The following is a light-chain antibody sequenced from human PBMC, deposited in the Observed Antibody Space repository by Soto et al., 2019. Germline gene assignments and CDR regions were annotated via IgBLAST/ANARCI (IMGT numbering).Light chain of an antibody. CDR1: QSLLHTNGNNY. J-gene: IGKJ1*01. V-gene: IGKV2-28*01. Sequence: EIVVTQSPLSLPVTPGEPASISCRSSQSLLHTNGNNYLEWYLQKPGQSPQLLIYLGSSRASGVPDRFSGSGSGTDFTLKIRRVEAEDVGVYYCMQAIQTPRTSGQGTKV. CDR3: MQAIQTPRT. CDR2: LGS.